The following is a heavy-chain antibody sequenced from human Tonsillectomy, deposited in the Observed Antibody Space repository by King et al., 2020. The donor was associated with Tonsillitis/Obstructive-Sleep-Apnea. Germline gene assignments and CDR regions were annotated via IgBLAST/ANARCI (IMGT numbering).Heavy chain of an antibody. CDR1: GFTFRNFR. CDR3: ARENPVENDFDC. J-gene: IGHJ4*02. CDR2: ISFSGTDI. Sequence: VQLVESGGGLVKPGGSLRLSCAASGFTFRNFRMNWVRQTPGKGLEWVSSISFSGTDIYYADSVKGRFTISRDNAKNSLYLQMHSLRAEDTAVYYCARENPVENDFDCWGQGTLVTVSS. D-gene: IGHD6-19*01. V-gene: IGHV3-21*01.